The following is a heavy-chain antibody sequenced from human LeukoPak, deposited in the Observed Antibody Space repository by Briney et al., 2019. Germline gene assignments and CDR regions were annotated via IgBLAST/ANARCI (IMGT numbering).Heavy chain of an antibody. D-gene: IGHD3-9*01. J-gene: IGHJ5*02. CDR1: GGSISSGGYY. V-gene: IGHV4-31*03. Sequence: PSETLSLTCTVSGGSISSGGYYWSWIRQHPGKGLEWIGYIYYSGSTHYNPSLKSRVTISVDTSKNQFSLKLSSVTAADTAVYYCARDMTDWWFDPRGQGTLVTVSS. CDR3: ARDMTDWWFDP. CDR2: IYYSGST.